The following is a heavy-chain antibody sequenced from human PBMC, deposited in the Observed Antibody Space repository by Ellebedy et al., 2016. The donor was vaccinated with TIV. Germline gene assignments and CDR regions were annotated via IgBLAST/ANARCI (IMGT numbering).Heavy chain of an antibody. J-gene: IGHJ4*02. V-gene: IGHV3-23*01. CDR3: RQGHYADY. Sequence: GGSLRLXCAASGFSFNTFFMSCVRHSPWRGLEWVSTISAGSDTTRFADSVKGRFTISRDNSKNTVYLRMNDLRAGDTAVYYCRQGHYADYWGQGTLVTVSS. CDR1: GFSFNTFF. CDR2: ISAGSDTT.